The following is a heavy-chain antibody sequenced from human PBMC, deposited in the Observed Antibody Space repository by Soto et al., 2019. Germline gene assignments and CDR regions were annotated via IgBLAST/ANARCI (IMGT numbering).Heavy chain of an antibody. CDR2: IYFTGST. CDR1: GGSISSYY. J-gene: IGHJ4*02. V-gene: IGHV4-59*12. Sequence: PSETLSLTCTVCGGSISSYYWSWIRQPPGKGLEWIGYIYFTGSTNYNPSLKSRVTISVDTSKNQFSLKLTSVTAAATAVYYYARFFRCSDGNCGLEHCGQGTLVTVTS. D-gene: IGHD2-15*01. CDR3: ARFFRCSDGNCGLEH.